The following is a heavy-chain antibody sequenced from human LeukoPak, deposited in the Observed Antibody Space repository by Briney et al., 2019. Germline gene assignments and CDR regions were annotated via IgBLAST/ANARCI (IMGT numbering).Heavy chain of an antibody. V-gene: IGHV4-4*02. CDR1: GGSLSSSNW. CDR3: ARVDYGSGSYCKTFDY. J-gene: IGHJ4*02. Sequence: SETLSLTCAVSGGSLSSSNWWCWGRRPPGKGGEGLGEIFNSGSTNYNPSLKRRVTISVDTSNTHLSLNLRSVTAADTAVYYCARVDYGSGSYCKTFDYWGQGTLVTVSS. CDR2: IFNSGST. D-gene: IGHD3-10*01.